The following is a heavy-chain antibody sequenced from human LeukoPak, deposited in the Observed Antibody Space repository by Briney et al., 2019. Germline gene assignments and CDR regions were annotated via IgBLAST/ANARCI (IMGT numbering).Heavy chain of an antibody. CDR1: GFTFSSYG. D-gene: IGHD6-19*01. CDR2: ISHDGGDE. CDR3: ARGNQWLIDY. J-gene: IGHJ4*02. V-gene: IGHV3-30*03. Sequence: PGTSLRLPCAASGFTFSSYGMHWVRQAPGKGLEWVSLISHDGGDERYADSVKGRFTISRDNSKSTLYLQMNSLRVEDTAVYYCARGNQWLIDYWGQGTQVTVSS.